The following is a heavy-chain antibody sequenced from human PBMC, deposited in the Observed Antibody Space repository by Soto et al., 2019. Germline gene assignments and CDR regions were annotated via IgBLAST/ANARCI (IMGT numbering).Heavy chain of an antibody. V-gene: IGHV1-8*01. Sequence: QGQLVQSGAEVKKPGASVKVSCKASGYTFTSYDINWVRQATGQGLEWMGWMNPNRGNTGYAHKFQGRVTMARNTSISTAYVELSSLRSEDKAGYYCARGCSSTSCYWESWGQGTLVTVSS. CDR1: GYTFTSYD. CDR3: ARGCSSTSCYWES. CDR2: MNPNRGNT. D-gene: IGHD2-2*01. J-gene: IGHJ4*02.